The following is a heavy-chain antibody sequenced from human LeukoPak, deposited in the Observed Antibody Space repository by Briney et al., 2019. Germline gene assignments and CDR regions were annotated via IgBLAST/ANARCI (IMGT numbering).Heavy chain of an antibody. J-gene: IGHJ5*02. D-gene: IGHD2-2*01. Sequence: GGSLRLSCAASGFTFSSYEMNWVRQAPGKGLEWVSYISSSGSTIYYADSVKGRFTISRDNAKNSLYLQMNSLRAEDTAVYYCAGFNLDCSSTSCSSNWFDPWGQGTLVTVSS. CDR1: GFTFSSYE. CDR2: ISSSGSTI. CDR3: AGFNLDCSSTSCSSNWFDP. V-gene: IGHV3-48*03.